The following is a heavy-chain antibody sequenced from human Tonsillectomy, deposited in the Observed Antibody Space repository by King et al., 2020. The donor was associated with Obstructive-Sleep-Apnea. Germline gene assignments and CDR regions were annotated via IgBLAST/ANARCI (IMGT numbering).Heavy chain of an antibody. CDR2: ISYDGSNK. CDR1: GFTFSTYA. J-gene: IGHJ4*02. D-gene: IGHD4-17*01. Sequence: VQLVESGGGVVQPGRSLRLSCAASGFTFSTYAVHWVRQAPGKGLEWVAFISYDGSNKYYADSVKGRFTISKDNSKNTLYLQMNSLRAEDTAVYYCARGSISSLYYGDDFDYWGQGTLVTVSS. V-gene: IGHV3-30-3*01. CDR3: ARGSISSLYYGDDFDY.